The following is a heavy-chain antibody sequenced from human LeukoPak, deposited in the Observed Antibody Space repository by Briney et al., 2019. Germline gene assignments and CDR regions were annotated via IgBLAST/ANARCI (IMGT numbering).Heavy chain of an antibody. CDR3: TRSTRATIVVPAARAFDP. V-gene: IGHV4-34*01. CDR2: INHSGST. CDR1: GGSFSGYY. D-gene: IGHD2-2*01. J-gene: IGHJ5*02. Sequence: SETLSLTCAVYGGSFSGYYWSWIRQPPGKGLEWIGEINHSGSTNYNPSLKSRATISVDTSKNQFSLKLSSVTAADTAVYYCTRSTRATIVVPAARAFDPWGQGTLVTVSS.